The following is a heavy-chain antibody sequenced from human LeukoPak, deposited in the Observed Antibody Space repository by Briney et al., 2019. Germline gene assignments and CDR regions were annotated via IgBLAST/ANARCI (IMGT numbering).Heavy chain of an antibody. CDR3: ARSPGYSYGYYFDY. D-gene: IGHD5-18*01. J-gene: IGHJ4*02. CDR1: GGSISSSSYF. Sequence: SETLSLTCTVSGGSISSSSYFWGWIRQPPGTGLEWIGSIYYSGSTYYDPSLKSRVTISVDTSKNQFSLKMSYVTAADTAVYYCARSPGYSYGYYFDYWGQGTLVTVSS. V-gene: IGHV4-39*01. CDR2: IYYSGST.